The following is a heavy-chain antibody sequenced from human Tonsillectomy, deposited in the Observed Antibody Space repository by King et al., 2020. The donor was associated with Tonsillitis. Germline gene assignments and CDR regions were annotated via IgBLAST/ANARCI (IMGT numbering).Heavy chain of an antibody. CDR3: VREAYD. CDR2: INPNSGGT. CDR1: GYIFTDYY. D-gene: IGHD4-17*01. J-gene: IGHJ4*02. V-gene: IGHV1-2*02. Sequence: QLVQSGAEVKKPGASVKVSCKTSGYIFTDYYMHWVRQAPGQGLEWMGWINPNSGGTISAQKFQGRVTLTRDTSINTTYMELISLTSDDTAVYYCVREAYDWGRGTLITVSS.